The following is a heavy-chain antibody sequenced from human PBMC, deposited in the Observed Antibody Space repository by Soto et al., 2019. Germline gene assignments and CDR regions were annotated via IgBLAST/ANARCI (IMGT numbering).Heavy chain of an antibody. CDR3: AKSAGSNAYYPNDY. CDR2: ISGSGIST. D-gene: IGHD3-16*01. J-gene: IGHJ4*02. CDR1: GFTFSSYA. Sequence: GASLTLSCAASGFTFSSYAMTWVRQAPGKGLEWVSSISGSGISTYYADSVKGRFTISRDNSKNTLYLQMNSLRAEDAAVYYCAKSAGSNAYYPNDYWGQGTLVTVSS. V-gene: IGHV3-23*01.